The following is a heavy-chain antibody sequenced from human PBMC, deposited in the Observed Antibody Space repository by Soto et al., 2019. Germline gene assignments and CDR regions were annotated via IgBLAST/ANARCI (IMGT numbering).Heavy chain of an antibody. J-gene: IGHJ4*02. CDR2: ISAYNGNT. V-gene: IGHV1-18*01. CDR1: GYTFTSYG. Sequence: QVQLVQSGAEVKKPGASVKVSCKASGYTFTSYGISWVRQAPGQGLEWMGWISAYNGNTNYAQKLQGRVTMTTDTSTSTAYMELRSLRSDDTSVYYCARDREISSCYDEGYNFDYWGQGTLVTVSS. D-gene: IGHD6-13*01. CDR3: ARDREISSCYDEGYNFDY.